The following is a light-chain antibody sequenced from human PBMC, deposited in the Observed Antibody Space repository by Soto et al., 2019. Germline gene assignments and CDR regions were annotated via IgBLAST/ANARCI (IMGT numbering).Light chain of an antibody. Sequence: EIVMTQSPDTLSVSPGESATLSCRARQSISNNLAWYQQKPGQAPRLLIYGASTRTTGIPARFSGSGSGPEFTLTISSLQSEEFEVYYCQQYNNWPYTFAQGTKLEI. J-gene: IGKJ2*01. V-gene: IGKV3-15*01. CDR1: QSISNN. CDR3: QQYNNWPYT. CDR2: GAS.